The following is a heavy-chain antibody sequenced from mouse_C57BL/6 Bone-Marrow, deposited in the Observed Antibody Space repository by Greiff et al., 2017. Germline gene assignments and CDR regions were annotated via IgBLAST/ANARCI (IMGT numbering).Heavy chain of an antibody. D-gene: IGHD2-4*01. CDR2: IDPSDSYT. V-gene: IGHV1-59*01. J-gene: IGHJ4*01. CDR1: GYTFTSYW. Sequence: VQLQQSGAELVRPGTSVKLSCKASGYTFTSYWMHWVKQRPGQGLEWIGVIDPSDSYTNYNQKFKGKATLTVDTSSSTAYMQLSSLTSEDSAVYYCAREGYDYDGVYAMDYWGQGTSVTVSS. CDR3: AREGYDYDGVYAMDY.